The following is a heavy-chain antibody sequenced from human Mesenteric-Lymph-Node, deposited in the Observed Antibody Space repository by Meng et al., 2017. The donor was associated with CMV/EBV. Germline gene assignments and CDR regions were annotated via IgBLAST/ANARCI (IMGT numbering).Heavy chain of an antibody. D-gene: IGHD5-12*01. CDR3: ARGQGGYAGYVRDGFDY. Sequence: YRFTTHPMSWVRQAPGQGLEWMGWIATNTRNPTFAQGFTGRFVFSLDTSVNTAYLEISSLKAEDTAVYYCARGQGGYAGYVRDGFDYWGQGTLVTVSS. CDR1: YRFTTHP. V-gene: IGHV7-4-1*02. CDR2: IATNTRNP. J-gene: IGHJ4*02.